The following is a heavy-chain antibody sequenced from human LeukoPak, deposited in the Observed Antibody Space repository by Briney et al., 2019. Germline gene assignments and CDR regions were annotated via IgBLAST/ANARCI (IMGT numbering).Heavy chain of an antibody. CDR2: ISSSSSYI. Sequence: PGGSLRLSCAASGFTFSSYSMNWVRQAPGKGLEWVSSISSSSSYIYYADSVKGRFTISRDNAKNSLYLQMNSLRAEDTAVYYCARARRELLHAAGYWGQGTLVTVSS. CDR1: GFTFSSYS. D-gene: IGHD1-26*01. CDR3: ARARRELLHAAGY. J-gene: IGHJ4*02. V-gene: IGHV3-21*01.